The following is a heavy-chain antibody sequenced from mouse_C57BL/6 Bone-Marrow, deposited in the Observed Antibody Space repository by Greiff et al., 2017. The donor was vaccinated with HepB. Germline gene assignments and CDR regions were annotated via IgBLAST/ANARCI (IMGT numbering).Heavy chain of an antibody. J-gene: IGHJ2*01. D-gene: IGHD4-1*01. V-gene: IGHV1-54*01. CDR2: INPGSGGT. CDR3: ASSGGY. CDR1: GYAFTNYL. Sequence: QVQLQQSGAELVRPGTSVKVSCKASGYAFTNYLIEWVKQRPGQGLEWIGVINPGSGGTNYNEKFKGKATLTADKSSSTVYMQLSSLTSEDSAVYCCASSGGYWGQGTTLTVSS.